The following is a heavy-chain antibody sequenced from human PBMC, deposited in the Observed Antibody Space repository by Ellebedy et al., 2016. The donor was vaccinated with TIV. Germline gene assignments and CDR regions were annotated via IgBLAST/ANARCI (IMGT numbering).Heavy chain of an antibody. J-gene: IGHJ6*02. CDR1: GFTFSSYG. D-gene: IGHD2-2*01. Sequence: GGSLRLSXAASGFTFSSYGMHWVRQAPGKGLEWVAVIWYDGSNKYYADSVKGRFTISRDNSKNTLYLQMNSLRAEDTAVYYCARSNKCSSTSCYAFYYYGMDVWGQGTTVTVSS. V-gene: IGHV3-33*01. CDR2: IWYDGSNK. CDR3: ARSNKCSSTSCYAFYYYGMDV.